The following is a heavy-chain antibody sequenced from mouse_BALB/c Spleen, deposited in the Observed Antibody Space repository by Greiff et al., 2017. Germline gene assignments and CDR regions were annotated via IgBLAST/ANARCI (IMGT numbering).Heavy chain of an antibody. CDR1: GYTFTSYY. CDR3: TRGDYYGYWFAY. V-gene: IGHV1S81*02. CDR2: INPSNGGT. D-gene: IGHD1-2*01. Sequence: QVQLQQPGAELVKPGASVKLSCKASGYTFTSYYMYWVKQRPGQGLEWIGGINPSNGGTNFNEKFKSKATLTVDKSSSTAYMQLSSLTSEDSAVYYCTRGDYYGYWFAYWGQGTLVTVSA. J-gene: IGHJ3*01.